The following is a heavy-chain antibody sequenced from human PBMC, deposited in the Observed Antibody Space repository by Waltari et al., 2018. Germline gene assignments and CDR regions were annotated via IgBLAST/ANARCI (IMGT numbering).Heavy chain of an antibody. CDR2: IYYSGST. D-gene: IGHD3-16*01. CDR1: GGSISSSSHY. Sequence: QLQLQESGPGLVKPSETLSLTCTVSGGSISSSSHYWGWIRQPPGKGLEWIGSIYYSGSTYYNPSLKSRVTISGDTAKNQFSLKLSSVTAADTAVYYCARHDMITFGGGVYFDYWGQGTLVTVSS. J-gene: IGHJ4*02. V-gene: IGHV4-39*01. CDR3: ARHDMITFGGGVYFDY.